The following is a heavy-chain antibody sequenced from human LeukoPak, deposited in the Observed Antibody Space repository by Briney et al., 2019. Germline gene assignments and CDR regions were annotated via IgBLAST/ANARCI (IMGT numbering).Heavy chain of an antibody. Sequence: GGSLRLSCAASGFTFSSYGMHWVRQAPGKGLEWVAVIWYDGSNKYYADSVKGRFTISRDNSKNSLYLQMNSLRAEDTAVYYCARDFHNTYYDFWSGVPYYGMDVWGQGTTVTVSS. CDR3: ARDFHNTYYDFWSGVPYYGMDV. V-gene: IGHV3-33*01. CDR2: IWYDGSNK. D-gene: IGHD3-3*01. J-gene: IGHJ6*02. CDR1: GFTFSSYG.